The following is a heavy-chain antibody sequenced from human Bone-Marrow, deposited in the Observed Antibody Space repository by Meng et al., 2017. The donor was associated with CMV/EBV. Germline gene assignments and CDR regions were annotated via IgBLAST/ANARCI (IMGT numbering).Heavy chain of an antibody. CDR3: AREWELLSYNWFAP. Sequence: ASVKVSCKASGYTFTGYYMHWVRQAPGQGLEWMGWINPNSGGTNYAQKFQGRVTMTRDTSISTAYMELGRLRSDDTAVYYCAREWELLSYNWFAPWGRGTRVTFSS. J-gene: IGHJ5*02. D-gene: IGHD1-26*01. V-gene: IGHV1-2*02. CDR1: GYTFTGYY. CDR2: INPNSGGT.